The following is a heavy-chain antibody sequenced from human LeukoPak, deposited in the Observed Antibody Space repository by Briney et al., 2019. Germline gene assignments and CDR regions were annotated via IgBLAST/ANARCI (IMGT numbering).Heavy chain of an antibody. J-gene: IGHJ4*02. CDR3: ASGTTDIVVVPATLRNYYFDY. CDR2: IIPMLGTP. D-gene: IGHD2-2*01. CDR1: GGTFSSYD. Sequence: ASVKVSCKASGGTFSSYDISWVRQAPGQGLEWMGGIIPMLGTPNYAQKFQGRVTITADKSTSTAYMDLSSLRSEDTAVYYCASGTTDIVVVPATLRNYYFDYWGQGTLVTVSS. V-gene: IGHV1-69*06.